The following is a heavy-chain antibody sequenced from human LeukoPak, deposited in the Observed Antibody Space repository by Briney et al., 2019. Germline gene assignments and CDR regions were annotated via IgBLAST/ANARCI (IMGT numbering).Heavy chain of an antibody. CDR1: GFSFSSSW. CDR3: AKRTGVTELHFDH. J-gene: IGHJ4*02. V-gene: IGHV3-23*01. Sequence: GGSLRLSCAASGFSFSSSWMTWVRQAPGKGLEWVSAIIDDGGSTYYADSVKGRFSISRDNSKNTVYLQMNSLRAEDTAVYYCAKRTGVTELHFDHWGQGTLVTVSS. D-gene: IGHD1-7*01. CDR2: IIDDGGST.